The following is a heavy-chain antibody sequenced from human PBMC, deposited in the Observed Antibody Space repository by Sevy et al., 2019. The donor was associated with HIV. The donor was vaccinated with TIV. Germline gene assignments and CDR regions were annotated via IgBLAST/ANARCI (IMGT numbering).Heavy chain of an antibody. J-gene: IGHJ4*02. D-gene: IGHD2-15*01. CDR1: GFTFSSYG. V-gene: IGHV3-33*01. CDR3: ARDMGVAATRDFDY. Sequence: GGSLRLSCATSGFTFSSYGMHWVRQAPGKGLEWVSLIWFHGTKEYYADSVKGRFTVSRDNSKNTLYLQLTSLRPEDTAVYYCARDMGVAATRDFDYWGQGPLVTVSS. CDR2: IWFHGTKE.